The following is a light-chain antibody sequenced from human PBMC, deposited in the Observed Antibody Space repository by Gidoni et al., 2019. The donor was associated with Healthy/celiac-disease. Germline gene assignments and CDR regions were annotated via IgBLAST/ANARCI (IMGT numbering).Light chain of an antibody. J-gene: IGKJ2*01. CDR3: QQYNSWYT. CDR2: DAS. CDR1: QSISSW. Sequence: IQMPPSPSTLSASVGDRVTITCRASQSISSWLAWYQQKPGKAPKLLIYDASSLESGVPSRFSGSGSGTEFTLTISSLQPDDFATYYCQQYNSWYTFGQGTKLEIK. V-gene: IGKV1-5*01.